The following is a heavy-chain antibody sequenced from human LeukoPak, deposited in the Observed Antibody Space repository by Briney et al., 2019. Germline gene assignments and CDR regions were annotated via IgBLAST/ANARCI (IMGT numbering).Heavy chain of an antibody. CDR3: ARSHSGSGGSIGH. V-gene: IGHV4-39*07. D-gene: IGHD3-10*01. J-gene: IGHJ4*02. Sequence: SETLSLTCTVSGGSISSSSYYWGWIRQPPGKGLEWIGSIYYSGSTYYNPSLKSRVTISVDTSKNQFSLKLTSVTAADTAVYYCARSHSGSGGSIGHWGQGTLVTVSS. CDR1: GGSISSSSYY. CDR2: IYYSGST.